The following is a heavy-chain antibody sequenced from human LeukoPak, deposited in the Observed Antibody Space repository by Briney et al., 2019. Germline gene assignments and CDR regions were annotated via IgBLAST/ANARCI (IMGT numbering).Heavy chain of an antibody. V-gene: IGHV3-30*03. CDR1: GFTFSSYG. J-gene: IGHJ4*02. CDR3: ARMDSSSDY. D-gene: IGHD6-13*01. CDR2: ISYDGSNK. Sequence: PGGSLRLSCAASGFTFSSYGIHWVRQAPGKGLEWVAVISYDGSNKYYADSVKGRFTISRDNSKNTLYLQMNSLRAEDTAVYYCARMDSSSDYWGQGTLVTVSS.